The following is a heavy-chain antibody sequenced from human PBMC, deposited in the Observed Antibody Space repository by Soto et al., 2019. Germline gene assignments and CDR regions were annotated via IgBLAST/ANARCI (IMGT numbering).Heavy chain of an antibody. J-gene: IGHJ4*02. Sequence: GGSLRLSCASSGFTFSNAWMSWGRQAPGKGLEWVGRIKSKTDGGTTDYAAPVKGRFTISRDDSKNTLYLQMNSLKTEDTAVYYCTTVPPQYCSGGSCYSDYWGQGTLVTVSS. CDR2: IKSKTDGGTT. V-gene: IGHV3-15*01. D-gene: IGHD2-15*01. CDR1: GFTFSNAW. CDR3: TTVPPQYCSGGSCYSDY.